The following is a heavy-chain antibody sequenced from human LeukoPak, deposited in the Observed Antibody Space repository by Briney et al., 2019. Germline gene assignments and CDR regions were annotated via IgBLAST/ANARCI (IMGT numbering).Heavy chain of an antibody. CDR3: ARVKKGYYYDSSGYCYFDY. CDR2: IYYSGST. CDR1: GGSISSYY. D-gene: IGHD3-22*01. Sequence: SETLSLTCTVSGGSISSYYWSWIRQPPGKGLEWIGDIYYSGSTNYNPSLKSRVTMSVDTSKNQFSLKLSSVTAADTAVYYCARVKKGYYYDSSGYCYFDYWGQGTLVTVSS. J-gene: IGHJ4*02. V-gene: IGHV4-59*01.